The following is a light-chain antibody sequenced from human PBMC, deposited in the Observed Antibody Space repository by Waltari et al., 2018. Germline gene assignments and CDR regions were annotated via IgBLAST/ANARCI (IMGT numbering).Light chain of an antibody. CDR3: ATWDDSLNAAV. V-gene: IGLV1-44*01. Sequence: QSVLTQPPSASGTPGLRVPSSCSGSSSNIGSNPVNWYQQLPGTAPKLLSYSNNQRPSGVPDRFSGSKSGTSASLAISGLQSEDEADYYCATWDDSLNAAVFGGGTQLSVL. CDR1: SSNIGSNP. CDR2: SNN. J-gene: IGLJ7*01.